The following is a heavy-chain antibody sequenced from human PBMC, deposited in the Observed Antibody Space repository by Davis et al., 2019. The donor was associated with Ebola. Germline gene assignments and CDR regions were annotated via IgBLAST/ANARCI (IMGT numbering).Heavy chain of an antibody. D-gene: IGHD3-10*01. Sequence: GESLKISCKGSGYSFTSYWIGWVRQMPGKGLEWMGIIYPGDSDTRYSPSFQGQVTISADKSISTAYLQWSSLKASDTAMYYCARLLGGYYYGSGSYYYYGMDVWGQGTTVTVSS. CDR1: GYSFTSYW. CDR2: IYPGDSDT. V-gene: IGHV5-51*01. CDR3: ARLLGGYYYGSGSYYYYGMDV. J-gene: IGHJ6*02.